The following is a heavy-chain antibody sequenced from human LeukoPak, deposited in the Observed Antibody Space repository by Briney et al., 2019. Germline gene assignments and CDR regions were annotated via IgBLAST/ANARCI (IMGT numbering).Heavy chain of an antibody. CDR2: IFNFGNT. J-gene: IGHJ4*02. CDR3: ARRPHNWGFDF. V-gene: IGHV4-59*08. D-gene: IGHD7-27*01. CDR1: GDSFSSYY. Sequence: PSETLSLTCTVSGDSFSSYYWSWIRQSPGKGLEWIGHIFNFGNTKYNPSLRSRVTISVDTSKNQFSLSLTPVTAADTAVYYCARRPHNWGFDFWGQGILVTVSS.